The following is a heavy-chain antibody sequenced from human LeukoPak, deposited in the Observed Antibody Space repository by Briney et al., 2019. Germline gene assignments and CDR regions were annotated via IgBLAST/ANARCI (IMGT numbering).Heavy chain of an antibody. D-gene: IGHD6-13*01. V-gene: IGHV4-61*02. Sequence: SQTLSLTCTVSGGSISSGSYYWSWIRQPAGKGLEWIGRIYTSGSTNYNPSLKSRVTISVDTSKNQFSLKLSSVTAADTAVYHCARAALSYYYYMDVWGKGTTVTVSS. J-gene: IGHJ6*03. CDR2: IYTSGST. CDR1: GGSISSGSYY. CDR3: ARAALSYYYYMDV.